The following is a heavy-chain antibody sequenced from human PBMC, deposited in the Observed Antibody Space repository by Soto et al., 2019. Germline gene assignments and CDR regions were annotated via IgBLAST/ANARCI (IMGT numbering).Heavy chain of an antibody. D-gene: IGHD6-13*01. CDR2: ISYDGSNK. CDR1: GFTFSSYA. V-gene: IGHV3-30-3*01. J-gene: IGHJ6*02. CDR3: ARDSSSWPNYYYYGMDV. Sequence: SGGSLRLSCAASGFTFSSYAMHWVRQAPGKGLEWVAVISYDGSNKYYADSVKGRFTISRDNSKNTLYLQMNSLRAEDTAVYYCARDSSSWPNYYYYGMDVWGQGATVTVSS.